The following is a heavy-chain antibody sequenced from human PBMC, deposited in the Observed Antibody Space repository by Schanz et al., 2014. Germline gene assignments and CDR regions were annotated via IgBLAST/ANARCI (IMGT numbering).Heavy chain of an antibody. V-gene: IGHV1-18*04. CDR3: TRGGYSYALSAFDI. Sequence: QVQLVQSGAEVKKPGSSMKVSCKASGGTFSTYPINWLRQAPGQGLEWMGWIDPNSGDTNYALKLQGRVTMTTDTSTGTAYMELRSLRSDDTALYYCTRGGYSYALSAFDIWGRGTMVTVSS. CDR2: IDPNSGDT. J-gene: IGHJ3*02. D-gene: IGHD5-18*01. CDR1: GGTFSTYP.